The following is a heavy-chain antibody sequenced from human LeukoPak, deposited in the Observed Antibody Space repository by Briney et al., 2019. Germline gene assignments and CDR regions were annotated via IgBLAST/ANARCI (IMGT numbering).Heavy chain of an antibody. D-gene: IGHD2-21*01. Sequence: VASVKVSCKASGYTFTGYYMHWVRQAPGQGLEWMGRINHNSGGTNYAQKFQGRVTMTRDTSISTAYMELSRLRSDDTAVYYCARQIVLVSLNAFDIWGQGTMVTVSS. CDR3: ARQIVLVSLNAFDI. J-gene: IGHJ3*02. CDR1: GYTFTGYY. V-gene: IGHV1-2*06. CDR2: INHNSGGT.